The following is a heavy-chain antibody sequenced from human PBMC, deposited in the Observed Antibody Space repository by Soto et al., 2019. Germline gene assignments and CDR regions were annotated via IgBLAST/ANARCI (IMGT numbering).Heavy chain of an antibody. CDR2: INPSGGST. CDR3: ASAAVTGTAGLDF. Sequence: ASVKVSCKASGYRFTTYQMHWVRQAPGQGLEWMGTINPSGGSTSYAQRFQGRVTMTRDTSTSTVYMQLSSLRSEDTAVYYCASAAVTGTAGLDFWGQGTQVTVSS. V-gene: IGHV1-46*01. D-gene: IGHD6-19*01. J-gene: IGHJ4*02. CDR1: GYRFTTYQ.